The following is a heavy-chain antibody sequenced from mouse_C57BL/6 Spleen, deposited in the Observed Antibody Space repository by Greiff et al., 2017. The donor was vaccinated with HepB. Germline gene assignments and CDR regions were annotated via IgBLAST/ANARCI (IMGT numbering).Heavy chain of an antibody. J-gene: IGHJ1*03. CDR3: ARYMVVVAEGYFDV. Sequence: EVKLVESGGGLVQPGGSLSLSCAASGFTFTDYYMSWVRQPPGKALEWLGFIRNKANGYTTEYSASVKGRFTISRDNSQSILYLQMNALRAEDSATYYCARYMVVVAEGYFDVWGTGTTVTVSS. CDR2: IRNKANGYTT. D-gene: IGHD1-1*01. V-gene: IGHV7-3*01. CDR1: GFTFTDYY.